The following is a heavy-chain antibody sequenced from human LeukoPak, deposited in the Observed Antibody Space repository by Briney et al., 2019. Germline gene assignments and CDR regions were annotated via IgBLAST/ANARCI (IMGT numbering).Heavy chain of an antibody. Sequence: PGRSLRLSCTASGFTFGDYAMSWVRQAPGKGLEWVGFIRSKDYGGTTEYAASVKGRFTISRDDSKSIAYLQMNSLKTEDTAVYYCTRDRGLRLGELSHDYWGQGILVTVSS. V-gene: IGHV3-49*04. D-gene: IGHD3-16*02. CDR3: TRDRGLRLGELSHDY. CDR2: IRSKDYGGTT. CDR1: GFTFGDYA. J-gene: IGHJ4*02.